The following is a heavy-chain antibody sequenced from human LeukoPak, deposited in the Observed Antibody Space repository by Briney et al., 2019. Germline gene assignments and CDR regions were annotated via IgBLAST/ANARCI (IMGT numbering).Heavy chain of an antibody. D-gene: IGHD3-10*01. Sequence: GGSLRLSCAASGFTFSTYGMHWVRQAPGKGLEWVAFIRYDGSNKYYADSVKGRFTISRDNSKNTLYLQMNSLRAENTAVYYCAKDPTMVRGVIITRQYYYYTDVWGKGTTVTVSS. CDR3: AKDPTMVRGVIITRQYYYYTDV. J-gene: IGHJ6*03. CDR2: IRYDGSNK. V-gene: IGHV3-30*02. CDR1: GFTFSTYG.